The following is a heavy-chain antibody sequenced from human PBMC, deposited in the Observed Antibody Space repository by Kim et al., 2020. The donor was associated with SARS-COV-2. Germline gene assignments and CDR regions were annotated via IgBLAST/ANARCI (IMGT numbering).Heavy chain of an antibody. V-gene: IGHV5-51*01. CDR2: DSET. J-gene: IGHJ6*02. Sequence: DSETRYSPSFQGQVSISADKSISTAYLQWSSLKASDTAMYYCARQTRMDVWGQGTTVTVSS. CDR3: ARQTRMDV.